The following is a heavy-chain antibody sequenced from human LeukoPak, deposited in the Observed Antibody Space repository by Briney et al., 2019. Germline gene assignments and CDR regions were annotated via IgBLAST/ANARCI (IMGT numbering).Heavy chain of an antibody. CDR3: ATGAVNDYDFWSGYFQLDY. CDR2: FDPEDGET. D-gene: IGHD3-3*01. J-gene: IGHJ4*02. CDR1: GYTLTELS. V-gene: IGHV1-24*01. Sequence: ASVKVSCKVSGYTLTELSMHWARQAPGKGLEWMGGFDPEDGETIYAQKFQGRVTMTEDTSTDTAYMELSSLRSEDTAVYYCATGAVNDYDFWSGYFQLDYWGQGTLVTVSS.